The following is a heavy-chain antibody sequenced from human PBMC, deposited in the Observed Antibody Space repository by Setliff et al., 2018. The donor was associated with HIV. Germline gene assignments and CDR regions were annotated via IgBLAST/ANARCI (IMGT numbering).Heavy chain of an antibody. CDR1: GGTFSSYT. CDR3: ARAPSLVHDAFDI. Sequence: SVKVSCKASGGTFSSYTITWVRQAPGQGLEWMGRIIPILGIADYALKFQGRVSISADKSTSTAYMELSSLRSEDTAVFYCARAPSLVHDAFDIWGHGTMVTVSS. V-gene: IGHV1-69*02. D-gene: IGHD3-10*01. J-gene: IGHJ3*02. CDR2: IIPILGIA.